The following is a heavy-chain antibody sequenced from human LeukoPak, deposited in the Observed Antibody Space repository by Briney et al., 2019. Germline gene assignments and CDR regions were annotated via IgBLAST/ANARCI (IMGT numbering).Heavy chain of an antibody. CDR3: AKDREQWLVLVSYYYYGMDV. D-gene: IGHD6-19*01. CDR1: GFTFSSYG. Sequence: GRSLRLSCAASGFTFSSYGMHWVRQAPGKGLEWVAVISYDGSNKYYADSVKGRFTISRDNSKNTLYLQMNSLRAEDTAVYYCAKDREQWLVLVSYYYYGMDVWGKGTTVTVSS. V-gene: IGHV3-30*18. CDR2: ISYDGSNK. J-gene: IGHJ6*04.